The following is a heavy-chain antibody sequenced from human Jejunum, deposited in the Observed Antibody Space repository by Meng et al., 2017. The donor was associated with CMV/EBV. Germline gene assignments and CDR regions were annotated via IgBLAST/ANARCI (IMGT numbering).Heavy chain of an antibody. CDR3: ARDMVWGDPNSFDA. D-gene: IGHD3-10*01. CDR2: ISGNSNYI. J-gene: IGHJ5*02. CDR1: GFTFSSYN. V-gene: IGHV3-21*01. Sequence: SGFTFSSYNMNWVRQAPGKGLECVSSISGNSNYIFSRDSVEGRFTISRDNAKNSLFLQMNSLRAEDSAVYYCARDMVWGDPNSFDAWGQGTLVTVSS.